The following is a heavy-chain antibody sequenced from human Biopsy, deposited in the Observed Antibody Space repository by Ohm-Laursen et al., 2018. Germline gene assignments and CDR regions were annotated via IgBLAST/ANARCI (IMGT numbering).Heavy chain of an antibody. Sequence: SVKVSCKAPGGTFSNYGVNWARQAPGQGLEWLGGNIPILGTGNYAQKFQDRVTVAADTSTSTATMELRSLRSDDTAVYYCATKLTGYFHHWGQGTLVIVSS. CDR2: NIPILGTG. CDR1: GGTFSNYG. J-gene: IGHJ1*01. V-gene: IGHV1-69*06. CDR3: ATKLTGYFHH. D-gene: IGHD3-9*01.